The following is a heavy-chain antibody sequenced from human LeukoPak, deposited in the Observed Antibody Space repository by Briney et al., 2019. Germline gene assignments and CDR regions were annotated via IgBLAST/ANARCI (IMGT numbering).Heavy chain of an antibody. Sequence: GGSLRLSCAASGFTFSSNGIHWVRQAPGRGLDWVAFISYDGSNEYYADSVKGRFTISRDNSKNTLYLQMNSLRPEDTAVYYCAKNPSGVDIAATEPWGQGTLVTVPS. D-gene: IGHD6-13*01. V-gene: IGHV3-30*18. CDR2: ISYDGSNE. CDR3: AKNPSGVDIAATEP. CDR1: GFTFSSNG. J-gene: IGHJ5*02.